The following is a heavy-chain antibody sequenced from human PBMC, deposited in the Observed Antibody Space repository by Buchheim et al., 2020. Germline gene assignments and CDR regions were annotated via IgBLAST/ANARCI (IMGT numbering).Heavy chain of an antibody. D-gene: IGHD3-16*01. CDR3: ARAPGGGFNWFDP. V-gene: IGHV4-59*01. Sequence: QVQLQESGPGRVKPSETLSLTCTVSGGSISSYYWSWIRQPPGKGLEWIGYIYYSGSTNYNHSRKSRVTISVDTYKNQFSLKLSSVTAPDTAVYYCARAPGGGFNWFDPGSQGTL. CDR2: IYYSGST. J-gene: IGHJ5*02. CDR1: GGSISSYY.